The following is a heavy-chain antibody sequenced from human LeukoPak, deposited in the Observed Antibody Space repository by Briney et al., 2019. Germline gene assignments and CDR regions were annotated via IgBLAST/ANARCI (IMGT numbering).Heavy chain of an antibody. CDR3: AREGDTAMAPFDP. D-gene: IGHD5-18*01. J-gene: IGHJ5*02. CDR1: GFTFSSYS. Sequence: KTGGSLRLSCAASGFTFSSYSMNWVRQAPGKGLEWVSSISSSSSYIYYADSVEGRFTISRDNAKNSLYLQMNSLRAEDTAVYYCAREGDTAMAPFDPWGQGTLVTVSS. CDR2: ISSSSSYI. V-gene: IGHV3-21*01.